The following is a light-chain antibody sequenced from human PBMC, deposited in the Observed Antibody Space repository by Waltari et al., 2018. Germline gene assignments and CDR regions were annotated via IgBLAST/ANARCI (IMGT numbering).Light chain of an antibody. J-gene: IGKJ1*01. Sequence: DIQMTQSPSSLSASVGDRVTITCRASQTIDSYLNWYHQKPGKAPKLLIYAASTLQSGVPARFSGSGSGTDFTLTIIGLQPEDFATYFCQQSYRSPWTFGQGTRVDIK. V-gene: IGKV1-39*01. CDR3: QQSYRSPWT. CDR2: AAS. CDR1: QTIDSY.